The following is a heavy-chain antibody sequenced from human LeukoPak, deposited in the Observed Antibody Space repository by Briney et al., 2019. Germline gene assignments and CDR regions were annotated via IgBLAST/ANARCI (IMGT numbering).Heavy chain of an antibody. J-gene: IGHJ5*02. D-gene: IGHD2-2*01. CDR2: ICYSGST. Sequence: AGTLSLTCTVSGGSISSSRYYWGWLRQRPGMGLEWIVSICYSGSTYYNPSLESRVTISIDASTNQFSLKLSSVTAADTAVYYCARESDRYCSTTSCPNWYDPWAQGTLLTVSS. CDR1: GGSISSSRYY. CDR3: ARESDRYCSTTSCPNWYDP. V-gene: IGHV4-39*07.